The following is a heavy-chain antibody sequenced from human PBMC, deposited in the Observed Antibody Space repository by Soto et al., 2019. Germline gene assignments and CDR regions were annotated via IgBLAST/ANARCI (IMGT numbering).Heavy chain of an antibody. CDR3: ARVSVGATIIDY. CDR1: GFTFSSYA. V-gene: IGHV3-30-3*01. D-gene: IGHD1-26*01. J-gene: IGHJ4*02. CDR2: ISYDGSNK. Sequence: GGSLRLSCAASGFTFSSYAMHWVRQAPGKGLEWVAVISYDGSNKYYADSVKGRFTISRDNSKNTLYLQMNRLRAEDTAVYYCARVSVGATIIDYWGQGTMVAVSS.